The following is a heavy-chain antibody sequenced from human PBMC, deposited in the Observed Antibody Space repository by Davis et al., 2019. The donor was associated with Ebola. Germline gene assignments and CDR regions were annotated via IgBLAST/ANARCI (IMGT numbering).Heavy chain of an antibody. CDR3: ARDLALGEDAFDI. J-gene: IGHJ3*02. D-gene: IGHD4-17*01. CDR2: INPNSGGT. Sequence: ASVKVSCKASGYTFTGYYMHWVRQAPGQGLEWMGWINPNSGGTNYAQKFQGRVTMTRDTSISTAYMELSRLRSDDTAVYYCARDLALGEDAFDIWGQGTMVTVSS. CDR1: GYTFTGYY. V-gene: IGHV1-2*02.